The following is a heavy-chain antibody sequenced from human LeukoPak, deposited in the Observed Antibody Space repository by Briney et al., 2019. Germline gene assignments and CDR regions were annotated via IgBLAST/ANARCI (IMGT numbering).Heavy chain of an antibody. V-gene: IGHV3-30*03. CDR1: GFTFSSYG. CDR2: ISYDGSNK. J-gene: IGHJ4*02. CDR3: ARDLCSGGSCALGY. D-gene: IGHD2-15*01. Sequence: GGSLRLSCAASGFTFSSYGMPWVRQAPGKGLEWVAVISYDGSNKYYADSVKGRFTISRDNAKNSLYLQMNSLRAEDTAVYYCARDLCSGGSCALGYWGQGTLVTVSS.